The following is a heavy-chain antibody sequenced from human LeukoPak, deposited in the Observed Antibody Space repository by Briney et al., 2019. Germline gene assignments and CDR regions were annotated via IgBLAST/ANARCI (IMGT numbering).Heavy chain of an antibody. CDR3: ARDENDSSGYFAY. V-gene: IGHV3-21*01. CDR2: IISSSSYI. Sequence: GGALRLSCAASGFSFSSYSMNWVLQAPGKRLEWVSSIISSSSYIYYADAVQGRFTNSRDNAKNSLYLQMNSLRAEDTAVYYCARDENDSSGYFAYWGQGTLVTVSS. D-gene: IGHD3-22*01. J-gene: IGHJ4*02. CDR1: GFSFSSYS.